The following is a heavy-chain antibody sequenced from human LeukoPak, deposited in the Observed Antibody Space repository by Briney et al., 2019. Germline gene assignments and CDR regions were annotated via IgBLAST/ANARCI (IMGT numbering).Heavy chain of an antibody. D-gene: IGHD6-13*01. CDR2: ITSRSSYM. CDR3: TKDPIAAAASGGDN. J-gene: IGHJ4*02. CDR1: GFTFSDYS. V-gene: IGHV3-21*01. Sequence: GGSLRLSCAASGFTFSDYSMNWVRQAPGKGLEWVSSITSRSSYMYYGDSVKGRFTISRDNAKNSLYLQMNSLRAEDTAVYYCTKDPIAAAASGGDNWGQGTLVTVSS.